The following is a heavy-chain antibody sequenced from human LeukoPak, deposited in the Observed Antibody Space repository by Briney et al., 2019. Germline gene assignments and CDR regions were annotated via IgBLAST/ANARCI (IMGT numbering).Heavy chain of an antibody. V-gene: IGHV3-64D*06. Sequence: GGSLRLSCSASGFTFSSYAMHWVRQAPGKGREDVSAISSNGGSTYCAVSVKGRFTISRDNTKNTLYLQMSSLRAEDTAVYYCVKDLVAAAPDYWGQGTLVTVSS. CDR1: GFTFSSYA. CDR3: VKDLVAAAPDY. D-gene: IGHD6-13*01. J-gene: IGHJ4*02. CDR2: ISSNGGST.